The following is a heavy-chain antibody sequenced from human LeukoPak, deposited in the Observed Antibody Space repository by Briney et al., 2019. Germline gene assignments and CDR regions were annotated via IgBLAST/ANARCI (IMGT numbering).Heavy chain of an antibody. CDR1: GFTVSSHY. CDR2: IYSGGNT. V-gene: IGHV3-53*01. J-gene: IGHJ4*02. Sequence: GGSLRLSCAASGFTVSSHYMSWVRQAPGKGLEWVSVIYSGGNTYYADSVKGRFTISRDNSKNSLYLQMNSLRAEDTAVYYCAREGSYYDFWSGYYPLDYWGQGTLVTVSS. D-gene: IGHD3-3*01. CDR3: AREGSYYDFWSGYYPLDY.